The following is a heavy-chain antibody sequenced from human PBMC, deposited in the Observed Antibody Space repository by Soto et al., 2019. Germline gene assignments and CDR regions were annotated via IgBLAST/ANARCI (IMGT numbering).Heavy chain of an antibody. CDR1: GFTFKTSA. CDR2: VSTSGNVK. V-gene: IGHV3-30*04. D-gene: IGHD3-16*01. CDR3: ARGKYASYSAGLY. J-gene: IGHJ4*02. Sequence: QVQLIESGGGVVQPGGSLRLSCGTSGFTFKTSAMHWVRQTPGKGLEWLTLVSTSGNVKFYADSVRGSFTISRDNSNNSVSLQLSGLRQEDSGVYFCARGKYASYSAGLYWGRGIHVSVSS.